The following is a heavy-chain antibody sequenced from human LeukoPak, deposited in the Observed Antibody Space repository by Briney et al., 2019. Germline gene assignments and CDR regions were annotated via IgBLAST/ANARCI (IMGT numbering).Heavy chain of an antibody. J-gene: IGHJ6*03. Sequence: PSETLSLTCTVSGGSVSSGLYYWAWIRQPAGKGLEWVGRVCGSGTTDYNRSGKSRCIIAVDTAKNEFSLRLSSVTAADTAVYYCARLQYFDMDVWGKGTTVTVSS. CDR2: VCGSGTT. D-gene: IGHD4-11*01. CDR1: GGSVSSGLYY. CDR3: ARLQYFDMDV. V-gene: IGHV4-61*02.